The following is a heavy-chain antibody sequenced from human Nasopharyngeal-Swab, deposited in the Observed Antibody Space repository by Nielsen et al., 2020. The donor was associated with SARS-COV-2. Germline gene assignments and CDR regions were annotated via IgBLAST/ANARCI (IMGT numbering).Heavy chain of an antibody. V-gene: IGHV1-69*13. D-gene: IGHD6-6*01. Sequence: SVKVSCNASGYTFTSYAMNWVRQAPGQGLEWMGGIIPIFGTANYAQKFQGRVTITADESTSTAYMELSSLRSEDTAVYYCARVRGRSSSFQGGMDVWGQGTTVTVSS. CDR2: IIPIFGTA. J-gene: IGHJ6*02. CDR1: GYTFTSYA. CDR3: ARVRGRSSSFQGGMDV.